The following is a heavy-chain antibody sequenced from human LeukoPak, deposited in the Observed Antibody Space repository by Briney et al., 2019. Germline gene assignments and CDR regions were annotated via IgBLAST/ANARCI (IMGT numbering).Heavy chain of an antibody. V-gene: IGHV4-4*07. CDR1: GGSLSGYY. CDR2: IYTSGST. J-gene: IGHJ4*02. Sequence: SETLSLTCAVYGGSLSGYYWSWIRQPAGKGLEWIGRIYTSGSTNYNPSLKSRVTISVDTSKNQFSLKLSSVTAADTAVYYCAREDEGYPDYWGQGTLVTVSS. D-gene: IGHD1-1*01. CDR3: AREDEGYPDY.